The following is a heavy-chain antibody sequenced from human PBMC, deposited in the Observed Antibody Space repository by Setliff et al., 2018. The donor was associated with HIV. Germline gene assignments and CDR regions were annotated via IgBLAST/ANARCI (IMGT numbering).Heavy chain of an antibody. CDR3: ARPRSGTYRGHYYYYMDV. CDR2: ISFSGTT. J-gene: IGHJ6*03. Sequence: SETLSLTCAVYGGPLSGYFWSWIRQSPGKGLEWIGEISFSGTTNYNPSLKSRVSILIDTSRNQFSLKLSSVTAADTAVYYCARPRSGTYRGHYYYYMDVWGKGTTVTVSS. V-gene: IGHV4-34*01. CDR1: GGPLSGYF. D-gene: IGHD3-10*01.